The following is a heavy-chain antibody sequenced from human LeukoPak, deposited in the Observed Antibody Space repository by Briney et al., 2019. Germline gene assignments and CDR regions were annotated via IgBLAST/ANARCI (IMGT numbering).Heavy chain of an antibody. CDR1: GGSISSGDYY. Sequence: SQTLSLTCTVSGGSISSGDYYRGWIRQPPGKGLEWIGYIYYSGSTYYNPSLKSRVTISVDTSKNQFSLKLSSVTAADTAVYYCARADKPYYYDSSGYSFDYWGQGTLVTVSS. CDR3: ARADKPYYYDSSGYSFDY. J-gene: IGHJ4*02. V-gene: IGHV4-30-4*01. D-gene: IGHD3-22*01. CDR2: IYYSGST.